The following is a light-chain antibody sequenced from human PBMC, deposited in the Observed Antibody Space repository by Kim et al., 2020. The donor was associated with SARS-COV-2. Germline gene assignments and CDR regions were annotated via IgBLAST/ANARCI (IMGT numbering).Light chain of an antibody. V-gene: IGLV3-1*01. CDR1: KLGDKY. CDR3: QAWDSRVV. CDR2: QDS. Sequence: SVAPGHTASITCSGDKLGDKYACWYQQKPGQSPVVVIYQDSKRPSGIPERFSGSNSGNTATLTISGTQAMDEADYYCQAWDSRVVFGGGTQLTVL. J-gene: IGLJ2*01.